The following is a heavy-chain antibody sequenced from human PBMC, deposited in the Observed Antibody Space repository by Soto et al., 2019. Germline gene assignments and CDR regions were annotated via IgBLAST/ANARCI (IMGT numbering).Heavy chain of an antibody. Sequence: QVQLVQSGAEVKKPWSSVKVSCKTSGVSFNNNGICWVRQAPGHGLEWMGGVSPPFRTSNYARKFQGRISITADASTGTVNMELSSLTSEDTAQYYCARVLYYGSGSYSPYGMDVWGQGTTVTVSS. CDR1: GVSFNNNG. CDR3: ARVLYYGSGSYSPYGMDV. D-gene: IGHD3-10*01. J-gene: IGHJ6*02. CDR2: VSPPFRTS. V-gene: IGHV1-69*19.